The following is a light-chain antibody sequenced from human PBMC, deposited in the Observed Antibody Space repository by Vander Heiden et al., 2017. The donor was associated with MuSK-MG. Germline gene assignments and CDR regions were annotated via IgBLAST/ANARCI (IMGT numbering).Light chain of an antibody. Sequence: QPLLTHPPSLSGPPAQRVTIACTGSSSNIGAGYDVHWYQQLPGTAPKLLIYGNSNRPSGVPDRFSGSKSGTSASLAITGLQAEDEADYYCQYYDSSLSVVFGGGTKLTVL. CDR2: GNS. J-gene: IGLJ2*01. CDR3: QYYDSSLSVV. CDR1: SSNIGAGYD. V-gene: IGLV1-40*01.